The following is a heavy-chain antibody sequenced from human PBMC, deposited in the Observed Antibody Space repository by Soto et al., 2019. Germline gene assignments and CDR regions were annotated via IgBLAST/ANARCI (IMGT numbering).Heavy chain of an antibody. Sequence: PSETLSLTCTVSGGSISSAGYYWTWIRQHPGKGLEWIGQIKHSGGTNYNPLLKSRVTISVDTSKNQFSLKLSSVTAADTAVYYCARSMTTVVTLDYWGQGTLVTVSS. J-gene: IGHJ4*02. CDR2: IKHSGGT. V-gene: IGHV4-39*01. D-gene: IGHD4-17*01. CDR3: ARSMTTVVTLDY. CDR1: GGSISSAGYY.